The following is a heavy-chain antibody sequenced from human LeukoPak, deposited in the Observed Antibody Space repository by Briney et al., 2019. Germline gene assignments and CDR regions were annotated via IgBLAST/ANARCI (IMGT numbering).Heavy chain of an antibody. CDR3: AGGNHHTTGPYYFDY. D-gene: IGHD2/OR15-2a*01. CDR1: GGTIRTLY. J-gene: IGHJ4*02. CDR2: FYHTGSA. Sequence: ASETLSLTCTVSGGTIRTLYWSWIRQTPGKGLEWIGYFYHTGSANYNPSLKRRVIMSLDTSESQFCVKRSSVTAADTAVYYCAGGNHHTTGPYYFDYWGQGTPVSVSS. V-gene: IGHV4-59*11.